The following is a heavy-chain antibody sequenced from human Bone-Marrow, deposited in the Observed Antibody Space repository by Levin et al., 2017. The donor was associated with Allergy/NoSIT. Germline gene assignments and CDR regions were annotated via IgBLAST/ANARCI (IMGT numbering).Heavy chain of an antibody. CDR2: LKGDGSEN. V-gene: IGHV3-7*01. CDR1: GFTFSSDW. Sequence: GESLKISCAASGFTFSSDWMSWLRQAPGKGLEWVANLKGDGSENHYIDSVKGRFIISRDNAEKSLYLQMNSLRAEDTAVYYCARDWGFGFDPWGQGTLVTVSS. D-gene: IGHD3-16*01. CDR3: ARDWGFGFDP. J-gene: IGHJ5*02.